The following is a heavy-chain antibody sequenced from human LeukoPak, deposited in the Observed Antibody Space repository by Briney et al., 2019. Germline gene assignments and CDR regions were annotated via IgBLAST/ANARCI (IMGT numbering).Heavy chain of an antibody. V-gene: IGHV3-30*02. CDR2: IRYDGSNK. Sequence: GGSLRLSCAASGFTFSSYSMNWVRQAPGKGLEWVAFIRYDGSNKYYADSVKGRFTISRDNSKNTLYLRMNSLRAEDTAVYYCAKDVGGSYPDYWGQGTQVTVSS. CDR3: AKDVGGSYPDY. CDR1: GFTFSSYS. D-gene: IGHD1-26*01. J-gene: IGHJ4*02.